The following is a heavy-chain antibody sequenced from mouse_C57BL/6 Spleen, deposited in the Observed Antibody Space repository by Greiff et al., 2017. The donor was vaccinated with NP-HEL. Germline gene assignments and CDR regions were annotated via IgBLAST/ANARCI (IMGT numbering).Heavy chain of an antibody. CDR2: IDPSDSYT. Sequence: QVQLQQPGAELVRPGTSVKLSCKASGYTFTSYWMHWVKQRPGQGLEWIGVIDPSDSYTNYNQKFKGKATLTVDTSSSTAYMQLSSLTSEDSAVYYCAIYYDYDRFDYWGQGTTLTVSS. CDR1: GYTFTSYW. V-gene: IGHV1-59*01. CDR3: AIYYDYDRFDY. J-gene: IGHJ2*01. D-gene: IGHD2-4*01.